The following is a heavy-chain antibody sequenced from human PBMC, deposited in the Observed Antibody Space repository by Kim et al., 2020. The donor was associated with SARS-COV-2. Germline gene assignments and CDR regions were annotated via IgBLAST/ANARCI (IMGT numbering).Heavy chain of an antibody. J-gene: IGHJ5*02. CDR2: IIPIFGTA. D-gene: IGHD3-10*01. V-gene: IGHV1-69*06. Sequence: SVKVSCKASGGTFSSCAISWVRQAPGQGLEWMGGIIPIFGTANYAQKFQGRVTINADKSTSTAYMELSSLRSEDTAVYYCAREVYGMVRGTYFDPWGQGTLVTVSS. CDR1: GGTFSSCA. CDR3: AREVYGMVRGTYFDP.